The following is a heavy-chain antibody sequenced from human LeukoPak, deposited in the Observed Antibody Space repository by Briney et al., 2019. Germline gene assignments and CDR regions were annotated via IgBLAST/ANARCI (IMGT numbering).Heavy chain of an antibody. J-gene: IGHJ4*02. CDR3: AKSYCGGDCG. CDR2: ITGNGVYT. CDR1: GLPFGSYS. D-gene: IGHD2-21*02. Sequence: PGGSLRLSCAVSGLPFGSYSMTWVRQAPGKGLEWVSGITGNGVYTYYADSVKGRFTISRDNSKSTLSLQMNSLRAEDTAVYYCAKSYCGGDCGWGPGTLVTVSS. V-gene: IGHV3-23*01.